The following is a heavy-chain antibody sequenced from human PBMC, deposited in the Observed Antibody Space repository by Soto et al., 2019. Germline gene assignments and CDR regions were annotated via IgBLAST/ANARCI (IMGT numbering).Heavy chain of an antibody. V-gene: IGHV2-5*01. CDR1: GFSLSTRAVG. Sequence: QITLKESGPTLVKPTQTLTLTCTFSGFSLSTRAVGVGWIRQPQGKALEWLALIYWNDDKRYSPSLKNRLTITKDTSKNLVVLTMTNMDPVDTATYYCAHIHELGSFDILGQGTKVTFSS. CDR3: AHIHELGSFDI. D-gene: IGHD1-26*01. J-gene: IGHJ3*02. CDR2: IYWNDDK.